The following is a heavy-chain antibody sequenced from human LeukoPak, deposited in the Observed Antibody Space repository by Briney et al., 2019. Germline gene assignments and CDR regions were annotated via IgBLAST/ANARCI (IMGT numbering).Heavy chain of an antibody. V-gene: IGHV3-53*01. D-gene: IGHD4-23*01. CDR2: IYSGGTT. J-gene: IGHJ3*02. Sequence: GGSLRLSCAASGVTASGNHMSWVRQAPGKGLNWVSIIYSGGTTYYADSVKGRFTISRDNSKNTLYLQMNSLRAEDTAVYYCARAADYGGSPDAFDIWGRGTIVTVSS. CDR3: ARAADYGGSPDAFDI. CDR1: GVTASGNH.